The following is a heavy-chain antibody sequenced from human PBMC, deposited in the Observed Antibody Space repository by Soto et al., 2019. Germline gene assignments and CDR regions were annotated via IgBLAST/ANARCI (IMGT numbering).Heavy chain of an antibody. CDR2: INHSGST. Sequence: SESLALTCAAYSGTFSGYVLSWIRKHPGKGLEWIGEINHSGSTNYNPSLKSRVTISVDTSKNQFSLKLSSVTAADTAVYYCARMDSSGWYLGGDGAFDIWGQGTMVTVSS. CDR3: ARMDSSGWYLGGDGAFDI. J-gene: IGHJ3*02. D-gene: IGHD6-19*01. V-gene: IGHV4-34*01. CDR1: SGTFSGYV.